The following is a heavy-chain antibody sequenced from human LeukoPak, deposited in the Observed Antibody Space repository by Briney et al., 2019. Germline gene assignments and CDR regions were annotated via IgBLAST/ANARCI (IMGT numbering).Heavy chain of an antibody. CDR2: IYYSGST. CDR1: GGSISSGGYY. CDR3: ARGGYYYYGMDV. V-gene: IGHV4-31*03. Sequence: SETLSLTCTVSGGSISSGGYYWSWIRQHPGKGLEWIGHIYYSGSTYYNTSLKSRVSISVDTSKNQFSLKLSSVTAADTAVYYCARGGYYYYGMDVWGQGTTVTVSS. J-gene: IGHJ6*02.